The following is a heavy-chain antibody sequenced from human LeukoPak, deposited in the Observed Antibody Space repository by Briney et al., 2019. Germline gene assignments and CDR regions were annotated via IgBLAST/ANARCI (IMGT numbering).Heavy chain of an antibody. CDR3: ARGTPNMIVMVTTPI. J-gene: IGHJ4*02. CDR1: AFTFSSYS. V-gene: IGHV3-21*01. Sequence: GGSLRLSCAASAFTFSSYSMSWVRQAPGKGLEWVSSISSNSSYIYYADSAKGRFTISRDKAKNSLYLQMNSLRAEDTAVYYCARGTPNMIVMVTTPIWGQGTLVTVSS. D-gene: IGHD3-22*01. CDR2: ISSNSSYI.